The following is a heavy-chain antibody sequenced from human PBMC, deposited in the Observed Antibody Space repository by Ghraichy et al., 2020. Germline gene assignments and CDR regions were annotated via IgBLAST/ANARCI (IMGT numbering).Heavy chain of an antibody. Sequence: SETLSLTCTVSGGSISSYYWSWIRQPPGKGLEWIGYIYYSGSTNYNPSLKSRVTISVDTSKNQFSLKLSSVTAADTAVYYCARVGRGATAAFDIWGQGTMVTVSS. J-gene: IGHJ3*02. V-gene: IGHV4-59*01. CDR1: GGSISSYY. CDR3: ARVGRGATAAFDI. D-gene: IGHD1-26*01. CDR2: IYYSGST.